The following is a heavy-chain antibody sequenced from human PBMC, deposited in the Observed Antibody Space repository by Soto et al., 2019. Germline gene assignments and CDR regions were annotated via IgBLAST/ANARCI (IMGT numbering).Heavy chain of an antibody. CDR3: AKSRYSDSSGDYYDF. CDR1: GFTFSNYA. J-gene: IGHJ4*02. D-gene: IGHD3-22*01. CDR2: LGGRDTSA. V-gene: IGHV3-23*01. Sequence: EVQLLESGGGLVQPGGSLRLSCAASGFTFSNYAMSWVRQAPGKGLEWVSGLGGRDTSAYYADSVKGRFAISRDNAYNALFLQLNSLRAEDTAVYYCAKSRYSDSSGDYYDFWGQGTLVTVSS.